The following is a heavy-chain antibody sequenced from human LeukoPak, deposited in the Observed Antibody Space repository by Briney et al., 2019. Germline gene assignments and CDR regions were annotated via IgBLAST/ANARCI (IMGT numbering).Heavy chain of an antibody. V-gene: IGHV3-30*04. D-gene: IGHD2-8*02. CDR2: ISYDGSNK. CDR1: GFTFSSHA. J-gene: IGHJ3*02. Sequence: GGSLRLSCAASGFTFSSHAMNWVRQAPGKGLEWVAVISYDGSNKYYVDSVKGRFTISRDNSKNTLYLQMNSLRAEDTAVYYCARPPRGGFWASGGFDIWGQGTVVTVSS. CDR3: ARPPRGGFWASGGFDI.